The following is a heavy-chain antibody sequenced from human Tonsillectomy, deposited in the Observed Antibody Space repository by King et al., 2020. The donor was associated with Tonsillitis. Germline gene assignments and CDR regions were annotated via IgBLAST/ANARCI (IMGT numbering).Heavy chain of an antibody. CDR3: ARDGVVGAHGDWVDP. D-gene: IGHD1-26*01. J-gene: IGHJ5*02. CDR2: INSDGSST. V-gene: IGHV3-74*01. CDR1: GFTFSSYW. Sequence: VQLVESGGGLVQPGGSLRLSCAASGFTFSSYWMHWVRQAPGKGLEWVSRINSDGSSTSYADSVKGQFTVSRDNAKNTLYLQMNSLSAEDTAVYFCARDGVVGAHGDWVDPWGQGTLVTVSS.